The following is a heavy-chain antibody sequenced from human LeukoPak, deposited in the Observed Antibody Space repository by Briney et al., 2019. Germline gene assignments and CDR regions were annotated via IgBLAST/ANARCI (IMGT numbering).Heavy chain of an antibody. D-gene: IGHD3-3*01. V-gene: IGHV3-15*01. Sequence: GSLILSCAASGFTFSNAWMSGVRQARGRGLEWVCLIKSKTDGGTTDYAAPGKGRFTISRDDSKNTLYLQMNSLKTKDTAVYYCTTDYRGTIIGVSHWGVWGQGTTVTVSS. CDR2: IKSKTDGGTT. CDR3: TTDYRGTIIGVSHWGV. CDR1: GFTFSNAW. J-gene: IGHJ6*02.